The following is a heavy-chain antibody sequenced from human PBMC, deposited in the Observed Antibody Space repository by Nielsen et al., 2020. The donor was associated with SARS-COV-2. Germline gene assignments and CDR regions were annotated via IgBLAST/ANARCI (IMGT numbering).Heavy chain of an antibody. V-gene: IGHV3-30-3*01. J-gene: IGHJ4*02. CDR3: AKDREGTQDY. CDR1: GFTFSSYA. D-gene: IGHD1-1*01. Sequence: GESLKISCAASGFTFSSYAMHWVRQAPGKGLEWVAVISYDGSNKYYADSVKGRFTISRDNSKNTLYLQMNSLRAEETAVYYCAKDREGTQDYWGQGTLVTVSS. CDR2: ISYDGSNK.